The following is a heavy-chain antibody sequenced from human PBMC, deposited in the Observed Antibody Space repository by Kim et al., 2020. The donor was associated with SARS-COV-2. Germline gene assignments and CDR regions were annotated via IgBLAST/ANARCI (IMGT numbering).Heavy chain of an antibody. CDR3: ARDPYSSGWGDAFDI. V-gene: IGHV4-59*01. J-gene: IGHJ3*02. D-gene: IGHD3-22*01. CDR2: IYYSGST. CDR1: GDSISSYY. Sequence: SETLSLTCTVSGDSISSYYWSWIRQPPGKGLEWIGHIYYSGSTNYNPSLESRVTISIDTSKNQFSLNLNAATAADTAVYYCARDPYSSGWGDAFDIWGQGTMVTVS.